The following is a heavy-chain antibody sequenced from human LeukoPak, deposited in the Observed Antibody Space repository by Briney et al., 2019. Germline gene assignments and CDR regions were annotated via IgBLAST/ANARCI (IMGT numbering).Heavy chain of an antibody. CDR3: ARTRGSHISMAYLDY. Sequence: ASVKVSCMASGYTFSDNFMHWVRQAPGQGLEWMGWINPKNGDTNYAQKFQGRVTMTRDTSISTAYMELSSLRSDDTAVYYCARTRGSHISMAYLDYWGQGTLVTVSS. CDR2: INPKNGDT. D-gene: IGHD2/OR15-2a*01. V-gene: IGHV1-2*02. J-gene: IGHJ4*02. CDR1: GYTFSDNF.